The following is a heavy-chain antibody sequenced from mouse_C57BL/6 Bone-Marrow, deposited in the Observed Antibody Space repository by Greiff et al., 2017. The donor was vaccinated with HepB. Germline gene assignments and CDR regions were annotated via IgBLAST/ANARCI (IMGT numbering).Heavy chain of an antibody. CDR2: IDPENGDT. J-gene: IGHJ4*01. V-gene: IGHV14-4*01. CDR1: GFNIKDDY. CDR3: TPITTVVAPYYYAMDY. Sequence: VQLQQSGAELVRPGASVKLSCTASGFNIKDDYMHWVKQRPEQGLEWIGWIDPENGDTEYASKFQGKATITADTSSNTAYLQLSSLTSEDTAVYYCTPITTVVAPYYYAMDYWGQGTSVTVSS. D-gene: IGHD1-1*01.